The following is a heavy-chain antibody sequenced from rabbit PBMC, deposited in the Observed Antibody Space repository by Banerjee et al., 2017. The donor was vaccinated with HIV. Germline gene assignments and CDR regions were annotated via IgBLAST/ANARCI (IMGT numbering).Heavy chain of an antibody. CDR1: GFSFSSSYV. V-gene: IGHV1S45*01. D-gene: IGHD2-1*01. CDR2: IYVGSSGAT. Sequence: QEQLEESGGDLVKPGGTLTLTCKASGFSFSSSYVMCWVRQDPGKGLELIACIYVGSSGATYYASWAKGRFTISKTSSTTVDLKMTSLTAADTATYFCARDRSDDGDVNHAYYFSLWGPGTLVTVS. J-gene: IGHJ4*01. CDR3: ARDRSDDGDVNHAYYFSL.